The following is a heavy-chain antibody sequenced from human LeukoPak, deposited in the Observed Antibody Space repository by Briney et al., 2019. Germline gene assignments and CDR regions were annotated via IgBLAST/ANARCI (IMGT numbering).Heavy chain of an antibody. Sequence: PSETLSLTCTVSGGSISNYWWSWIRQPPGKGLEWIGYVFDSGGTNYNPSLKSRDTISVDTSKKQFSLKLSSVTAADTAVYHCARGYSSSWNYFDYWGQGTLVTVSS. CDR1: GGSISNYW. CDR2: VFDSGGT. CDR3: ARGYSSSWNYFDY. V-gene: IGHV4-59*01. J-gene: IGHJ4*02. D-gene: IGHD6-13*01.